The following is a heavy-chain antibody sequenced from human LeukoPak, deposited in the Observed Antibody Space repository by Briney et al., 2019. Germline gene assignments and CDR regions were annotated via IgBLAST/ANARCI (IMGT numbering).Heavy chain of an antibody. D-gene: IGHD2-2*01. Sequence: SCAASGFTLSSYGMHWVRQAPGQGLEWMGRINPNGGDTNYAQKFQGRVTMASDTSISTAYMELNSLMSDDTAVYYCVRVGFTTSWSNFDYWGQGTLVTVSS. CDR1: GFTLSSYG. CDR2: INPNGGDT. CDR3: VRVGFTTSWSNFDY. V-gene: IGHV1-2*06. J-gene: IGHJ4*02.